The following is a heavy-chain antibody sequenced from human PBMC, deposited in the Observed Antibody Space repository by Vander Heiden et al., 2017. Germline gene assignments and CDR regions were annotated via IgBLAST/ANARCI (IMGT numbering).Heavy chain of an antibody. CDR3: ARDDLITTPNY. Sequence: QVQLVESGGGLVKPGGSLRLSCAASGFTFSDYYMSWIRQAPGKGVEWVSYISSSGSTIEDADSVKGRFTISRDNAKNSLYLQMKRLRAEDTAVYYCARDDLITTPNYWGQGTLVTVSS. D-gene: IGHD3-3*01. CDR1: GFTFSDYY. CDR2: ISSSGSTI. V-gene: IGHV3-11*01. J-gene: IGHJ4*02.